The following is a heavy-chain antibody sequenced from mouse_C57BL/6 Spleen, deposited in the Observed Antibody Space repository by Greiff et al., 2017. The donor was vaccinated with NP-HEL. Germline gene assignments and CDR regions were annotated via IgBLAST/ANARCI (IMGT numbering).Heavy chain of an antibody. J-gene: IGHJ4*01. V-gene: IGHV1-69*01. Sequence: QVQLKQPGAELVMPGASVKLSCKASGYTFTSYWMHWVKQRPGQGLEWIGAIDPSDSYTNYNHKFKGKSTLTVDKSSSTAYMQLSSLTSEDSAVYYCARPYDYGYAMDYWGQGTSVTVSA. CDR1: GYTFTSYW. D-gene: IGHD2-4*01. CDR3: ARPYDYGYAMDY. CDR2: IDPSDSYT.